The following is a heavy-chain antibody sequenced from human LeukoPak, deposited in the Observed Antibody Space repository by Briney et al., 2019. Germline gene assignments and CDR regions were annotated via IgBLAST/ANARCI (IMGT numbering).Heavy chain of an antibody. J-gene: IGHJ4*02. V-gene: IGHV3-74*03. Sequence: PGGSLRLSCAASGFTFSSYWMHWVRQAPGKGLVWVSRINNDGRVTTYAESVKGRFTVSRDNAENTLYLEMNNLRPEDTAVYYCIRETHVGLHLEYWGQGTLATVPS. CDR2: INNDGRVT. D-gene: IGHD3-10*02. CDR1: GFTFSSYW. CDR3: IRETHVGLHLEY.